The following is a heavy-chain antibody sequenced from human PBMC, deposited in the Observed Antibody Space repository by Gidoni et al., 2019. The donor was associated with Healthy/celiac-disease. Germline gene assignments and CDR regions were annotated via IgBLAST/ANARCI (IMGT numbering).Heavy chain of an antibody. V-gene: IGHV4-34*01. CDR1: GGSFSGYY. CDR3: ARGRRLYGDYDYFDY. Sequence: QVQLQQWGAGLLKPSETLSLTCAGYGGSFSGYYWRWIRKPPGKGLELIGEINHSGSTNYNPSLKSRVTISVDKSKNQFSLKLSSVTAADTTVYYCARGRRLYGDYDYFDYWGQGTLVTVSS. D-gene: IGHD4-17*01. J-gene: IGHJ4*02. CDR2: INHSGST.